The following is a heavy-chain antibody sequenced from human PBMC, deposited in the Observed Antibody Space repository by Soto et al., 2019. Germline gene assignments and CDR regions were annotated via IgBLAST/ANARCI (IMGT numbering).Heavy chain of an antibody. CDR1: GYTFTGYY. Sequence: QVQLVQSGAEVKKPGASVKVSCKASGYTFTGYYIHWVRQAPGQGLEWMGWINPNSGGTNYAQKSLGRVTMTRDTSISTAYMELSRLKSDDTAVYYCASEGSGWFYYFDYWGQGTLVTVSS. CDR3: ASEGSGWFYYFDY. V-gene: IGHV1-2*02. CDR2: INPNSGGT. J-gene: IGHJ4*02. D-gene: IGHD6-19*01.